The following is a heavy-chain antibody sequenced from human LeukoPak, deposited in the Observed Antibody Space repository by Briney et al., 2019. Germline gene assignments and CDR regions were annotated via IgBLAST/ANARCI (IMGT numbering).Heavy chain of an antibody. CDR1: GDSLSSGLYY. CDR2: VYYSGST. D-gene: IGHD2-21*02. CDR3: ARLCQVTTCAKFEY. Sequence: PSETLSLTCTVSGDSLSSGLYYWGWIRQPPGEGLTWIGSVYYSGSTLFSASFENRVAMPVDRSKNQFSLKLSSVTAADTATYSCARLCQVTTCAKFEYWGQGILVTVAS. V-gene: IGHV4-39*01. J-gene: IGHJ4*02.